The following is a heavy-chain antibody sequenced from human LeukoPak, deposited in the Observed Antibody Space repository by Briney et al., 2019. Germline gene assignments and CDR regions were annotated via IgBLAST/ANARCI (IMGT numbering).Heavy chain of an antibody. Sequence: GGSLRLSCAASGFTFRSDAMSWVRQAPGKGLEWVSAISGSGDIAYYADSVKGRFTISRDNSKNTVYLQMNSLRVEDTAVYYRAKCAWFVDAPGGDYWGQGTLVTVSS. CDR2: ISGSGDIA. D-gene: IGHD3-10*01. J-gene: IGHJ4*02. V-gene: IGHV3-23*01. CDR3: AKCAWFVDAPGGDY. CDR1: GFTFRSDA.